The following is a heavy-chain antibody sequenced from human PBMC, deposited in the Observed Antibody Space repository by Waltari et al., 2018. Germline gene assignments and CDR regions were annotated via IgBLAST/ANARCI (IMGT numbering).Heavy chain of an antibody. Sequence: QVQLQESGPGLVKPSGTLSLTCAVSGGSISSSNWWSWVRQPPGKGLEWIGEIYHSGSNNNTQSRKRLANLSVEKTNNQFSLEVGAVAAAETAVYYGAGVRSCHLNFDYWGQGTLVTVSS. CDR2: IYHSGSN. CDR1: GGSISSSNW. J-gene: IGHJ4*02. V-gene: IGHV4-4*02. D-gene: IGHD2-15*01. CDR3: AGVRSCHLNFDY.